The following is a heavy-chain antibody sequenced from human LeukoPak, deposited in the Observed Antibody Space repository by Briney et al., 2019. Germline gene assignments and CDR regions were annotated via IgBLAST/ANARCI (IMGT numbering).Heavy chain of an antibody. CDR2: ISSSGSTK. J-gene: IGHJ4*02. CDR3: ASRGEYTSGWYY. CDR1: GFTFGSYT. V-gene: IGHV3-48*01. D-gene: IGHD6-19*01. Sequence: PGGSLRLSCAASGFTFGSYTMNWARQAPGQGLEWVSYISSSGSTKYYADSVKGRFTISRDNAKNSLSLQMNSLRAEDTAVYYCASRGEYTSGWYYWGPGTLVTVSS.